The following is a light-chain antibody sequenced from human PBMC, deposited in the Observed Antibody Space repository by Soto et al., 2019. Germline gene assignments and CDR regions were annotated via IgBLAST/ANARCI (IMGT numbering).Light chain of an antibody. V-gene: IGKV1-33*01. Sequence: DIQMTQSPSSLSASVGDRVTITCQASQDISNFLNWYQQKPGIGPKVLIYAASKLETGVPSRFSGSGSGTVFTFTSSSLQPEDGATYYCQQYSTLITFGQGTRLEIK. CDR2: AAS. CDR1: QDISNF. J-gene: IGKJ5*01. CDR3: QQYSTLIT.